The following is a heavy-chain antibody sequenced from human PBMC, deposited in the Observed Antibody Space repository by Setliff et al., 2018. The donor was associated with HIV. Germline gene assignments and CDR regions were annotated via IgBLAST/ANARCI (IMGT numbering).Heavy chain of an antibody. CDR3: ARVPRQLLKGAAAYFDY. CDR1: GGSISSSSYY. J-gene: IGHJ4*02. Sequence: SETLSLTCTVSGGSISSSSYYWGWIRQPPGKGLEWIGSIYYSGSTYYNPSLKSRVTISVDTSKNQFSLKLSSVTAADTAVYYCARVPRQLLKGAAAYFDYWGQGILVTVSS. D-gene: IGHD5-18*01. CDR2: IYYSGST. V-gene: IGHV4-39*01.